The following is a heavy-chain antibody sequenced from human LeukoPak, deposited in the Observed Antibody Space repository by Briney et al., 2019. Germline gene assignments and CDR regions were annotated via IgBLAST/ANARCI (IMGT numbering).Heavy chain of an antibody. J-gene: IGHJ5*02. V-gene: IGHV4-59*01. D-gene: IGHD6-19*01. CDR3: ARSTPLYSSGWYPNWFDP. CDR2: IYYSGST. CDR1: GGSISSYY. Sequence: SETLSLTCTVSGGSISSYYWSWIRQPPGKGLEWIGYIYYSGSTNYNPSLKSRVTISVDTSKNQFSLKLRSVTAADTAVYYCARSTPLYSSGWYPNWFDPWGQGTLVTVSS.